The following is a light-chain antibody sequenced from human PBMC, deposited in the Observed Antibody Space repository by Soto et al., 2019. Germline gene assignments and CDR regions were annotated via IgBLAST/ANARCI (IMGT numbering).Light chain of an antibody. Sequence: EIVLTQSPATLSLSPGERATLSCRASQTVGSYLAWFRQTPGQAPRLLIYDTSIRASDFPARFSGSGSGTEFTLTISSLQSEDFAVYYCQQYDSWPPLTFGGGTKVDIK. CDR2: DTS. CDR3: QQYDSWPPLT. J-gene: IGKJ4*01. V-gene: IGKV3-15*01. CDR1: QTVGSY.